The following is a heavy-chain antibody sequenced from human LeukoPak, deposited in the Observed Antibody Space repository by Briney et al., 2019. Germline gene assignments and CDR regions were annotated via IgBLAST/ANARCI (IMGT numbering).Heavy chain of an antibody. V-gene: IGHV4-59*01. J-gene: IGHJ4*02. CDR1: GGSISSYY. Sequence: SETLSLTCTVSGGSISSYYWSWIRQPPGKGLEWIGYIYYSGSTNYNPSLKSRVTISVDTSKNQFSLKLSSVTAADTTVYYCAGGSGGLPGAYWGQGTLVTVSS. CDR2: IYYSGST. CDR3: AGGSGGLPGAY. D-gene: IGHD2-8*02.